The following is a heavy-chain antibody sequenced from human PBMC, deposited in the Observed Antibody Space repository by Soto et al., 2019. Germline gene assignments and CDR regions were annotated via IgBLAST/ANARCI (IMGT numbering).Heavy chain of an antibody. Sequence: EVQLVESGGALVQPGGSLRLSCAVSGLSFTTNEMNWVRQAPGKGLEWISFMRSSDNSIYYADSVQGRFTISRDDSKNSLYLQMNSLRVEDTAIYYCASSGWGTTGTPYLDDWGQGTLVTVSS. D-gene: IGHD1-1*01. CDR1: GLSFTTNE. V-gene: IGHV3-48*03. CDR3: ASSGWGTTGTPYLDD. CDR2: MRSSDNSI. J-gene: IGHJ4*02.